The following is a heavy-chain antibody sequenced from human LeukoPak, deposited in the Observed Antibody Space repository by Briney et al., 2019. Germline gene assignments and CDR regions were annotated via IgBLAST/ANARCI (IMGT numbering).Heavy chain of an antibody. CDR1: GFTFSSYG. D-gene: IGHD3-22*01. J-gene: IGHJ1*01. Sequence: PGGSLRLSCAASGFTFSSYGMHWVRQAPGKGLEWVAFIRYDGSNKYYADSVKGRFTISRDNSNNTLYLQLNSLRAEDTAVYYCATYSSLNRREFQYWGQGTLVTVSS. V-gene: IGHV3-30*02. CDR2: IRYDGSNK. CDR3: ATYSSLNRREFQY.